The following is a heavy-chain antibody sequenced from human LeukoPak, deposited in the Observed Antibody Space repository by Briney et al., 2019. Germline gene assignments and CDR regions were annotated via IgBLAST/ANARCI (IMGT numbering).Heavy chain of an antibody. CDR1: GGSISSYY. V-gene: IGHV4-59*01. CDR2: IYYSGST. Sequence: SETLSLTCTVSGGSISSYYWSWIRQPPGKGLEWIGYIYYSGSTNYDPSLKSRVTISVDTSKNQFSLKLSSVTAADTAVYYCARSSDIVLMVYAIEYYFDYWGQGTLVTVSS. CDR3: ARSSDIVLMVYAIEYYFDY. D-gene: IGHD2-8*01. J-gene: IGHJ4*02.